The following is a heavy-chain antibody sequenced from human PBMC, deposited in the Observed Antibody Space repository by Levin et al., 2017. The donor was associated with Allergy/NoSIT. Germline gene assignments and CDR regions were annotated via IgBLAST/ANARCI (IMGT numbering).Heavy chain of an antibody. CDR3: VRDLEGYRGVIRFDF. V-gene: IGHV3-48*01. J-gene: IGHJ4*02. CDR2: VDGHGTGI. CDR1: GFSFSAYS. D-gene: IGHD3-10*01. Sequence: GGSLRLSCAVSGFSFSAYSMNWVRQAPGKGLEWLAYVDGHGTGIFYADSAKGRFTISRDNAQNSLYLQMNSLRAEDSGTYYCVRDLEGYRGVIRFDFWGQGTLVTVSS.